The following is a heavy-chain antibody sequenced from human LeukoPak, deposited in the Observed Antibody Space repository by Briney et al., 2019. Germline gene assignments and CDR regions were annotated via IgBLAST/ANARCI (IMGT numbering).Heavy chain of an antibody. V-gene: IGHV4-59*01. CDR3: ARRLYGRMDV. Sequence: SETLSLTCTVSGGSISSYYWSWIRQPPGKGLEWIGYIYYSGCTNYNPSLKSRVTISVDTSKNQFSLKLSSVTAADTAVYYCARRLYGRMDVWGKGTTVTVSS. CDR1: GGSISSYY. CDR2: IYYSGCT. D-gene: IGHD3-10*01. J-gene: IGHJ6*04.